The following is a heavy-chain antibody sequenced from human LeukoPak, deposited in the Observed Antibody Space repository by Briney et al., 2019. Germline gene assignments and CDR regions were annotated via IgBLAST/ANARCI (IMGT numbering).Heavy chain of an antibody. CDR1: GFTFSSYG. CDR3: AKIWFGELYDAFDI. CDR2: ISYDGSNK. D-gene: IGHD3-10*01. J-gene: IGHJ3*02. Sequence: GGSLRLSCAASGFTFSSYGMHWVRQAPGKGLEWVAVISYDGSNKYYADSVKGRFTISRDNSKNTLYLQMNSLRAEDTAVYYCAKIWFGELYDAFDIWGQGTMVTVSS. V-gene: IGHV3-30*18.